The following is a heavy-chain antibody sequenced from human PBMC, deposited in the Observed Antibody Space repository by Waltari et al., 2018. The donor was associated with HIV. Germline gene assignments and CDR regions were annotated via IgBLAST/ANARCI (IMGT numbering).Heavy chain of an antibody. V-gene: IGHV4-31*03. J-gene: IGHJ5*02. CDR1: GGSISSGGYY. Sequence: QVQLQESVPGLVKPSQTLSLTCTVSGGSISSGGYYWSWIRQHPGKGLEWIGYIYYSGGTYYNPSLKSRVTISVDTSKNQFSLKLSSVTAADTAVYYCAREGAQGSARIKGKSYNWFDPWGQGTLVTVSS. CDR2: IYYSGGT. D-gene: IGHD5-18*01. CDR3: AREGAQGSARIKGKSYNWFDP.